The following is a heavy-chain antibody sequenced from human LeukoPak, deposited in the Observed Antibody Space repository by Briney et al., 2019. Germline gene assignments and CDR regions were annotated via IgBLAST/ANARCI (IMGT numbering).Heavy chain of an antibody. Sequence: GGSLRLSCAASGFTVSSKYMTWVRQAPGKGLEWVSVIYSGGPTYYADSVKGRVTISRDNSENTVYLLMNSLRVEDTAMYYCARRGDGGRAFDIWGQGTMVTVSS. V-gene: IGHV3-66*01. CDR1: GFTVSSKY. D-gene: IGHD2-21*02. CDR3: ARRGDGGRAFDI. CDR2: IYSGGPT. J-gene: IGHJ3*02.